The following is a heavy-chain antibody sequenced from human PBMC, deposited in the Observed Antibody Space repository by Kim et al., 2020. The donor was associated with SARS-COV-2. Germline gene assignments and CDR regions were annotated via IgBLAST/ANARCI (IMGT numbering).Heavy chain of an antibody. Sequence: KGRFTISSDNSTNTLYLQMNSLRAEDTAVYYCAKDFYYGSGSYYKRYFDYWGQGTLVTVSS. V-gene: IGHV3-33*06. J-gene: IGHJ4*02. CDR3: AKDFYYGSGSYYKRYFDY. D-gene: IGHD3-10*01.